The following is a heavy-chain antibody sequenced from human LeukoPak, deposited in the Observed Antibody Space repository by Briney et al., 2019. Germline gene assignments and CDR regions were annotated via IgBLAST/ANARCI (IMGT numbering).Heavy chain of an antibody. CDR2: IKHSGST. V-gene: IGHV4-34*01. D-gene: IGHD6-19*01. Sequence: SETLSLTCAVYGGSFSSYYWRWFRQPPGRGREWSGEIKHSGSTNYNPSLKSRVTISVDTSKNQFSLKLSSVTAADTAVYYWARGYWITDTVVVDSSGRYGPFDYWGQGTLVTVSS. CDR3: ARGYWITDTVVVDSSGRYGPFDY. CDR1: GGSFSSYY. J-gene: IGHJ4*02.